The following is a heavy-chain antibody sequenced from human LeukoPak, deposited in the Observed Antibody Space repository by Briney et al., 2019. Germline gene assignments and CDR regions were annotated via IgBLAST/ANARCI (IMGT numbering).Heavy chain of an antibody. V-gene: IGHV3-23*01. CDR1: GFTFSSYA. CDR3: ARNENSGWGYFDY. CDR2: ISGSGGST. D-gene: IGHD5-12*01. J-gene: IGHJ4*02. Sequence: GGSLRLSCGASGFTFSSYAMSWVRQAPGKGLEWVSAISGSGGSTYYADSVKGRFIISRDNSKNTLYLQMNSLRAEDTAVYYCARNENSGWGYFDYWGQGTLVTVSS.